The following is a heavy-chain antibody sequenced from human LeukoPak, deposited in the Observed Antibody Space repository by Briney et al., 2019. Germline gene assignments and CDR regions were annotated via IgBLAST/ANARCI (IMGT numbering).Heavy chain of an antibody. Sequence: SETLSLTCTVSGGSISSGDYYWSWIRQPPGKGLEWIGYIYYSGSTYYNPSLKSRVTISVDTSKNQFSLRLSSVTAADTAVYYCARAVERLGIDYWGQGTLVTVSS. CDR3: ARAVERLGIDY. CDR1: GGSISSGDYY. J-gene: IGHJ4*02. D-gene: IGHD1-26*01. CDR2: IYYSGST. V-gene: IGHV4-30-4*08.